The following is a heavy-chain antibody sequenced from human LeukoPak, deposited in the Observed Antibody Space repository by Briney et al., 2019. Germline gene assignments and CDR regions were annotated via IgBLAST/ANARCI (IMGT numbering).Heavy chain of an antibody. J-gene: IGHJ4*02. CDR1: GFTFSNFE. CDR2: ISTSGAST. Sequence: GGSLRLSCAASGFTFSNFEMNWVRQAPGKGLEWISYISTSGASTYYADSVKGRFTVSRDNAKNSMYLRMDTLRAEDTAVYYCVRERGYNYGYSGYYDQWGQGILVTVSS. D-gene: IGHD5-18*01. V-gene: IGHV3-48*03. CDR3: VRERGYNYGYSGYYDQ.